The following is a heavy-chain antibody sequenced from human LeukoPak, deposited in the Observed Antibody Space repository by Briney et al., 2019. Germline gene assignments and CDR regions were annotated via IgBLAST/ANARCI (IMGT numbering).Heavy chain of an antibody. CDR2: INFDGSEK. CDR3: ARDHVSPGLIFDY. D-gene: IGHD3-16*01. V-gene: IGHV3-7*03. J-gene: IGHJ4*02. CDR1: GFTFRSHW. Sequence: PGGSLRLSCVVSGFTFRSHWMSWVRQAPGKGLEWVANINFDGSEKHHVDSVKGRSTISRDNAKNSLYLQMNSLRADDTAVYYCARDHVSPGLIFDYWGQGTLVTVSS.